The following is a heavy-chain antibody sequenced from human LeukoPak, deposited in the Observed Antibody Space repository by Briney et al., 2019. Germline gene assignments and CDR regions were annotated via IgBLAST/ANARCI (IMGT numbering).Heavy chain of an antibody. J-gene: IGHJ6*03. D-gene: IGHD3-3*01. CDR1: GGTLSSYG. Sequence: GASVTVSCKASGGTLSSYGISWVRQAPGQGLEWMGGINPISGTANYAQKFQDRVTITADESTSTAYMELSSLRSEDTAVYYCAGRFLDFFEARYYSYFYMDVWGKGTTVTVSS. V-gene: IGHV1-69*01. CDR2: INPISGTA. CDR3: AGRFLDFFEARYYSYFYMDV.